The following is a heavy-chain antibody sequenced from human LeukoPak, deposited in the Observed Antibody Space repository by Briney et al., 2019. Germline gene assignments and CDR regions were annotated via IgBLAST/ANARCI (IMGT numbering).Heavy chain of an antibody. Sequence: GASVTVSCTASRYTFTGYYMHWVRQAPGQGLEWMGWINPNSGGTNYAQKFQGRVTMTRDTSISTAYMELSRLRSDDTAVYYCARGNDILTGYYRLYFDYWGQGTLVTVSS. CDR1: RYTFTGYY. J-gene: IGHJ4*02. V-gene: IGHV1-2*02. CDR3: ARGNDILTGYYRLYFDY. CDR2: INPNSGGT. D-gene: IGHD3-9*01.